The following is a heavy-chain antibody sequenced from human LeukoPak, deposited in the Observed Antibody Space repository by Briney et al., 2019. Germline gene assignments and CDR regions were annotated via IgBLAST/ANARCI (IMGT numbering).Heavy chain of an antibody. CDR1: GFTFSSYS. Sequence: GGSLRLSCAASGFTFSSYSMNWVRQAPGKGLEWVSSISSSSSYIYYADSVKGRFTISRDNAKNSLYLQMNSLRAEDTAVYYCARDIYDSGDFRGDFWGQGTLVTVSS. CDR3: ARDIYDSGDFRGDF. CDR2: ISSSSSYI. V-gene: IGHV3-21*01. D-gene: IGHD3-22*01. J-gene: IGHJ4*02.